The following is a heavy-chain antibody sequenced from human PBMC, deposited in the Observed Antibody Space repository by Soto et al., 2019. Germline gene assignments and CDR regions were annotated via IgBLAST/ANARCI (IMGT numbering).Heavy chain of an antibody. J-gene: IGHJ4*02. CDR1: GYTFTSYD. D-gene: IGHD5-12*01. V-gene: IGHV1-8*01. Sequence: ASVKVSCKASGYTFTSYDINWVRQATGQGLEWMGWMNPNSGNTGYAQKFQGRVTMTRNTSISTAYMELSSLRSEDTAVYYCARLRMATISYYFDYWGQGTLVTVS. CDR2: MNPNSGNT. CDR3: ARLRMATISYYFDY.